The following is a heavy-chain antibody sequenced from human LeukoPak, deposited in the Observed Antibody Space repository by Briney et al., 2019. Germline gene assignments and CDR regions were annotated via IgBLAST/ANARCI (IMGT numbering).Heavy chain of an antibody. V-gene: IGHV4-30-4*01. D-gene: IGHD4-17*01. CDR1: GGSISSGDYY. CDR3: ARGGVYGDYLNWFDP. CDR2: IYYSGST. J-gene: IGHJ5*02. Sequence: PSETLSLTCTVSGGSISSGDYYWSWIRQPPGKGLEWIGYIYYSGSTYYNPSLKSRVTISVDTSKNQFSLKLSSVTAAVTAVYYCARGGVYGDYLNWFDPWGRGTLVTVSS.